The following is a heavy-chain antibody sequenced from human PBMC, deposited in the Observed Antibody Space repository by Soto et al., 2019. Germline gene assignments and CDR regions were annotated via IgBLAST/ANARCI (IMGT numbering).Heavy chain of an antibody. CDR2: IIPIFGTA. V-gene: IGHV1-69*12. CDR3: ARDTARDSSGYYDGWFDP. J-gene: IGHJ5*02. CDR1: GGTFSSYA. D-gene: IGHD3-22*01. Sequence: QVQLVQSGAEVKKPGSSVKVSCKASGGTFSSYAISWVRQAPGQGLEWMGGIIPIFGTANYAQKFQDRGTITADQSTSTAYMELGSLRAEDTAVYYGARDTARDSSGYYDGWFDPWGQGTLVTVSS.